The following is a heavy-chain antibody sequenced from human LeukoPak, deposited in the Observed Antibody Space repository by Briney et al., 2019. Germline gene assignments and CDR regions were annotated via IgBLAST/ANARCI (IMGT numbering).Heavy chain of an antibody. V-gene: IGHV3-23*01. Sequence: PGGSLRLSCAASGFTFSNHAMSWVRQAPGKGLEWVSAIGGSGGGTYYADSVKGRFTISRGNSNNTLYLQMNSLRAEDTAVYYCAKVASADAQARLNYWGQGTLVIVSS. CDR1: GFTFSNHA. D-gene: IGHD6-19*01. J-gene: IGHJ4*02. CDR2: IGGSGGGT. CDR3: AKVASADAQARLNY.